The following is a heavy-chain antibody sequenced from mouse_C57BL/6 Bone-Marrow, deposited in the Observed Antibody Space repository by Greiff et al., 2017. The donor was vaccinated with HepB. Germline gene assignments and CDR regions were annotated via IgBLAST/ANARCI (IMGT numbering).Heavy chain of an antibody. Sequence: QVQLQQPGAELVRPGTSVKLSCKASGYTFTNYLIEWVKQRPGQGLEWIGVINPGSGGTNYNEKFKGKATLTADKSSSTAYMQLSSLTSEDSAVYFCARCPFYYAMDYWGQGTSVTVSS. J-gene: IGHJ4*01. CDR2: INPGSGGT. CDR3: ARCPFYYAMDY. CDR1: GYTFTNYL. V-gene: IGHV1-54*01.